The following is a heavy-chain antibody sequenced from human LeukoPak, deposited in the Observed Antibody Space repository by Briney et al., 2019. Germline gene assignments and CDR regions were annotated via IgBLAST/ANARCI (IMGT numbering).Heavy chain of an antibody. CDR1: GFTFSSYG. V-gene: IGHV3-30*02. D-gene: IGHD6-13*01. Sequence: LTGGSLRLSCAASGFTFSSYGMHWVRQAPGKGLEWVAFIRYDGSNKYYADSVKGRFTISRDNSKNTLYLQMNSLRAEDTAVYYCAKPIAVAGIDPGLEYFQHWGQGTLVTVSS. CDR3: AKPIAVAGIDPGLEYFQH. J-gene: IGHJ1*01. CDR2: IRYDGSNK.